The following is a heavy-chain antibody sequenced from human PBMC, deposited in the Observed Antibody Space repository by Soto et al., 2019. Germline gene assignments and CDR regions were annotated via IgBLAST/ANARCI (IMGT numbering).Heavy chain of an antibody. CDR2: INHSGIT. V-gene: IGHV4-34*01. D-gene: IGHD3-22*01. CDR3: ARGIGITMILVVITQFDY. CDR1: GGSFSGYY. Sequence: QVQLQQWGAGLLKPSETLSLTCAVYGGSFSGYYWSWIRQPPGKGLEWIGEINHSGITNYNPSLKSRVTISVDTSKNHFSLKLSSVTAADTAVYYCARGIGITMILVVITQFDYWGQGTLVNVSS. J-gene: IGHJ4*02.